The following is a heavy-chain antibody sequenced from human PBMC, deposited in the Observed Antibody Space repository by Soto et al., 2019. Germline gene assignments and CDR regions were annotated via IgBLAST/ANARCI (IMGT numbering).Heavy chain of an antibody. CDR2: ISWNSGSI. CDR1: GFTFDDYA. Sequence: GGSLRLSCAASGFTFDDYAMHWVRQAPGKGLECVSGISWNSGSIGYADSVKGRFTISRDNAKNSLYLQMNSLRAEDTALYYCAKDLLDSSGWYNAFDIWGQGTMVTVSS. D-gene: IGHD6-19*01. J-gene: IGHJ3*02. V-gene: IGHV3-9*01. CDR3: AKDLLDSSGWYNAFDI.